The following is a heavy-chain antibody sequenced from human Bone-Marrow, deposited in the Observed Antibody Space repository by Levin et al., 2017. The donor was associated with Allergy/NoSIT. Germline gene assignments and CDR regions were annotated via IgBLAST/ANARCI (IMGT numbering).Heavy chain of an antibody. J-gene: IGHJ6*02. CDR3: ARHRYYWNVGEGAYNYYGMDV. CDR1: GGSISSYY. Sequence: SETLSLTCTVSGGSISSYYWGWIRQPPGKGLEWIGNTYYSGSTNYNPSLKSRVTISVDTSENQFSLKLSSVTAADTAVYYCARHRYYWNVGEGAYNYYGMDVWGQGTTVTVSS. CDR2: TYYSGST. D-gene: IGHD1-20*01. V-gene: IGHV4-59*01.